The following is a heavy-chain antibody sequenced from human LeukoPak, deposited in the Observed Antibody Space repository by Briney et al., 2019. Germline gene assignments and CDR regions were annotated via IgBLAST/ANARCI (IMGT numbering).Heavy chain of an antibody. CDR1: GGSFSGYY. CDR2: INHSGST. Sequence: SETLSLTCAVYGGSFSGYYWSWIRQPPGKGLEWIGEINHSGSTNYNPSLKSRVTISVDTSKNQFSLKLSSVTAADTAVYYCARGTFYFSISRFPLPKKENYYYYYGMDVWGQGTTVTVSS. D-gene: IGHD2/OR15-2a*01. CDR3: ARGTFYFSISRFPLPKKENYYYYYGMDV. J-gene: IGHJ6*02. V-gene: IGHV4-34*01.